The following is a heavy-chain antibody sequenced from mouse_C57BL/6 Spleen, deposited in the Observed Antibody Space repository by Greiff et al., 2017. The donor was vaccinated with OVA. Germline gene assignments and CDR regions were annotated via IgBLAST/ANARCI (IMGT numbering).Heavy chain of an antibody. CDR3: ARLGTSYWYLDV. D-gene: IGHD2-14*01. CDR1: GFTFSSYG. CDR2: ISSGGSYT. Sequence: EVKVVESGGDLVKPGGSLKLSCAASGFTFSSYGMSWVRQTPDKRLEWVATISSGGSYTYYPDSVKGRFTISRDNAKNTLYLQMSSLKSEDTAMYYCARLGTSYWYLDVWGTGTTVTVSS. V-gene: IGHV5-6*01. J-gene: IGHJ1*03.